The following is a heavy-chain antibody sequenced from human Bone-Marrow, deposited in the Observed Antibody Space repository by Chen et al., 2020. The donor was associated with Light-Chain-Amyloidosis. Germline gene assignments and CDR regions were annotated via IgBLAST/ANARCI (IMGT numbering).Heavy chain of an antibody. D-gene: IGHD3-9*01. CDR2: ISGSGGSR. CDR3: AKDISYDDILPGYPADAFDI. V-gene: IGHV3-23*04. J-gene: IGHJ3*02. Sequence: EVQLVESGGGLLQRGGSLRLSCAASGFAFSSYALSWVRQAPGKGLEWVSTISGSGGSRYYGDSVEGRLTISRDNSENALLLQMNSRRAEDTAVYYCAKDISYDDILPGYPADAFDIWGQGTMVTVSS. CDR1: GFAFSSYA.